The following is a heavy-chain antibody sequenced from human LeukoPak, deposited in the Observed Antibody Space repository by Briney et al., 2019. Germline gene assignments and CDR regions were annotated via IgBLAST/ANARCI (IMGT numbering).Heavy chain of an antibody. CDR1: GGSISSYY. CDR3: ARDQYYYGSGSYGLDY. CDR2: IYTSGST. V-gene: IGHV4-4*07. J-gene: IGHJ4*02. D-gene: IGHD3-10*01. Sequence: ASETLSLTCTVSGGSISSYYWSWIRQPAGKGLEWIGRIYTSGSTNYNPSLKSRVTMSVDTSKNQFSLKLSSVTAADTAVYYCARDQYYYGSGSYGLDYWGQGTLVTVSS.